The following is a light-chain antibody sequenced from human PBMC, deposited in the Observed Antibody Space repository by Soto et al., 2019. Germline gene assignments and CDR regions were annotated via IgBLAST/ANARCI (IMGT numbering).Light chain of an antibody. V-gene: IGKV3-15*01. Sequence: EIVMTQSPATLSVSPGERATLSCRASQSVSSNLAWYQQKPGQAPRLLIYGASTRATGIPARFSGSGSGTEFTHTNSSLQSEHVAVYYCQQYNNWPLFTFSPSTKVDIK. CDR3: QQYNNWPLFT. CDR2: GAS. CDR1: QSVSSN. J-gene: IGKJ3*01.